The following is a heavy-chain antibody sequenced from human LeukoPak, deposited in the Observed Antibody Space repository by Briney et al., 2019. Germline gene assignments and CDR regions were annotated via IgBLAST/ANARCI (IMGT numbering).Heavy chain of an antibody. Sequence: GKSLRLSCAASGFTFSSYAMHWVRQAPGKGLEWVAVISYDGSNKYYADSVKGRFTISRDNSKNTLYLQMNSLRAEDTAVYYCAGSMAKYSFDYWGQGTLVTVSS. CDR3: AGSMAKYSFDY. V-gene: IGHV3-30*14. D-gene: IGHD2/OR15-2a*01. J-gene: IGHJ4*02. CDR2: ISYDGSNK. CDR1: GFTFSSYA.